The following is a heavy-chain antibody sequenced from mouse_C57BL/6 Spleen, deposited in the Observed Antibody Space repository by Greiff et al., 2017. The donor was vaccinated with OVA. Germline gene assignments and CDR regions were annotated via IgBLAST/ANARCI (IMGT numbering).Heavy chain of an antibody. CDR2: IHPNSGST. Sequence: QVQLKQSGAELVKPGASVKLSCKASGYTFTSYWMHWVKQRPGQGLEWIGMIHPNSGSTNYNEKFKSKATLTVDKSSSTAYMQLSSLTSEDSAVYYGARGPSTVVAKDYAMDYWGQGTSVTVSS. CDR1: GYTFTSYW. V-gene: IGHV1-64*01. J-gene: IGHJ4*01. D-gene: IGHD1-1*01. CDR3: ARGPSTVVAKDYAMDY.